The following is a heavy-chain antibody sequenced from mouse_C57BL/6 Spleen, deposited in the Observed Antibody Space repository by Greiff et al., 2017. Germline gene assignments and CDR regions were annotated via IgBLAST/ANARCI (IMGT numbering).Heavy chain of an antibody. V-gene: IGHV5-4*03. D-gene: IGHD3-3*01. CDR3: ARGWDYFDY. J-gene: IGHJ2*01. Sequence: EVMLVESGGGLVKPGGSLKLSCAASGFTFSSYAMSWVRQTPEKRLEWVATISDGGSYTYYPDNVKGRFTISRDNAKNNLYLQMSHLKSEDTAMYYCARGWDYFDYWGQGTTLTVSS. CDR2: ISDGGSYT. CDR1: GFTFSSYA.